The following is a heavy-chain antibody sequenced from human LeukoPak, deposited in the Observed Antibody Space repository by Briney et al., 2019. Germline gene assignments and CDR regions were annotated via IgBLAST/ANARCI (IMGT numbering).Heavy chain of an antibody. CDR2: INPNSGGT. V-gene: IGHV1-2*02. J-gene: IGHJ4*02. Sequence: ASVTVSSKASGYTFTVYYMHWVRQAPGQGREWMGWINPNSGGTNYAQKFQGRVTMTRDTSISTAYMELSRLRSDDTAVYYCARDATIAADQFDYWGQGTLVTVSS. D-gene: IGHD6-13*01. CDR3: ARDATIAADQFDY. CDR1: GYTFTVYY.